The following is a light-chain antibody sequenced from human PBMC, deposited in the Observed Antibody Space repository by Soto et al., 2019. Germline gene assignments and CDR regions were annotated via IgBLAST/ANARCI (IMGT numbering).Light chain of an antibody. Sequence: EIVLSQSPVTPSFSSAERGTPPCTASQSVSNNYLAWYQQKPGQAPRLLIYATSSRATGIPDRFSGSGSWTDFTLTIGRVEPEDFAVYYCQQYLGSPGITFGQGTRLEIK. CDR2: ATS. CDR1: QSVSNNY. CDR3: QQYLGSPGIT. J-gene: IGKJ5*01. V-gene: IGKV3-20*01.